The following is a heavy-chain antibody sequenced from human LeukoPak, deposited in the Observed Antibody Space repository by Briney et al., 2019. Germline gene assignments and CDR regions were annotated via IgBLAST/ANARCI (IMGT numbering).Heavy chain of an antibody. V-gene: IGHV3-23*01. Sequence: PGGSLRLSCAASGFTFSTYGMHWVRQAPGKGLEWVSAISGSGGSTYYADSVKGRFTISRDNSKNTLYLQMNSLRAEDTAVYYCAKVGSIRYDAFDIWGQGTMVTVSS. CDR3: AKVGSIRYDAFDI. J-gene: IGHJ3*02. D-gene: IGHD2-21*01. CDR2: ISGSGGST. CDR1: GFTFSTYG.